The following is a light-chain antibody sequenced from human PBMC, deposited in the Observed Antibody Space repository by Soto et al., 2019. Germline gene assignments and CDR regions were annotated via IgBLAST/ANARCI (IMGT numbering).Light chain of an antibody. Sequence: DIQMTQSPSSLSASVGDRVTITCQASQDIRNYLNCYQQKPGKAPKLLIYDASNLETRVPSRFSGSGSGTDFTFTISSLQPEDIATYYCQQYDNLPSFTFGPGTKVDIK. CDR1: QDIRNY. J-gene: IGKJ3*01. CDR2: DAS. CDR3: QQYDNLPSFT. V-gene: IGKV1-33*01.